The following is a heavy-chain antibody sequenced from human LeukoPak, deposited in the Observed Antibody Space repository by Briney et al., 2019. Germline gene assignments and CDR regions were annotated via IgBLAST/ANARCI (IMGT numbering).Heavy chain of an antibody. J-gene: IGHJ4*02. CDR2: IYYSGST. Sequence: PSETLSLTCTVSGGSISSSSYYWGWIRQPPGKGLDWIGSIYYSGSTYYNPSLKSRFTISVDTSKNQFSLKLSSMTAADTAVYYCARDVSGDYGDSSSFDYWGQGTLVTVSS. D-gene: IGHD4-17*01. V-gene: IGHV4-39*02. CDR3: ARDVSGDYGDSSSFDY. CDR1: GGSISSSSYY.